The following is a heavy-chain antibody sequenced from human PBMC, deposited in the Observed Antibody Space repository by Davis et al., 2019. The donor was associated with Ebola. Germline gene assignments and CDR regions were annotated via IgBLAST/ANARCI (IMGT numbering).Heavy chain of an antibody. Sequence: PGGSLRLSCAASGFTFSTYAMHWVRQAPGKGLEWVTVISYDGNNEYADFAKGRFTISRDNSRNAVYLQMISLRAEDTAVYYCVRGWLRSAFDYWGQGTLVTVSS. CDR3: VRGWLRSAFDY. V-gene: IGHV3-30*04. D-gene: IGHD5-12*01. CDR1: GFTFSTYA. CDR2: ISYDGNN. J-gene: IGHJ4*02.